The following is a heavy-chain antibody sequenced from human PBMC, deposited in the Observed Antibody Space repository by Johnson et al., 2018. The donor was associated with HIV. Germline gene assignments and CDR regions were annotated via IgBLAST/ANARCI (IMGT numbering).Heavy chain of an antibody. CDR1: GFTFDDYG. CDR2: INWNGGST. V-gene: IGHV3-20*04. CDR3: ARESRAGLELRGHAFDI. Sequence: VQLVESGGGVVRPGGSLRLSCAASGFTFDDYGMSWVRQAPGKGLEWVSGINWNGGSTGYADSVKGRFTISRYNAKNSQYLQMNRLRAEDTAVYYCARESRAGLELRGHAFDIWGQGTMVTVSS. D-gene: IGHD1-7*01. J-gene: IGHJ3*02.